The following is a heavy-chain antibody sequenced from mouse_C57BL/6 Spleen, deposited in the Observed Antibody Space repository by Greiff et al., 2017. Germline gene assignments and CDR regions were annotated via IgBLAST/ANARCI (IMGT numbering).Heavy chain of an antibody. J-gene: IGHJ1*03. CDR3: AREESSWYFDV. CDR2: IHPNSGST. Sequence: QVQLQQSGAELVKPGASVKLSCKASGYTFTSYWMHWVKQRPGQGLEWIGMIHPNSGSTNYNEKFKSKATLTVDKSSSTAYMQLSSLTSEDSAVYCCAREESSWYFDVWGTGTTVTVSS. CDR1: GYTFTSYW. V-gene: IGHV1-64*01.